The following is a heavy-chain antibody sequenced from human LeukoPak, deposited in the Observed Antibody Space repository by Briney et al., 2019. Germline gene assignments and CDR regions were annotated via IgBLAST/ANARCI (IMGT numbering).Heavy chain of an antibody. Sequence: SETLSLTCTVSGGSISSHYWSWIRQPPGKGLEWIGYIYYSGSTNYNPSLKSRVTISVDTSKNQFSLKLSSVTAADTAVYYCARGVFWGSNAFDIWGQGTMVTVSS. CDR1: GGSISSHY. CDR3: ARGVFWGSNAFDI. D-gene: IGHD7-27*01. CDR2: IYYSGST. V-gene: IGHV4-59*11. J-gene: IGHJ3*02.